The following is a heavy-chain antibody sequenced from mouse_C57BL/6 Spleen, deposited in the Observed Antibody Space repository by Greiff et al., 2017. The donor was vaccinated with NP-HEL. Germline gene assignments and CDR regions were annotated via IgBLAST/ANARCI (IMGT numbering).Heavy chain of an antibody. CDR1: GYTFTDYE. CDR2: IDPETGGT. V-gene: IGHV1-15*01. J-gene: IGHJ1*03. Sequence: LQESGAELVRPGASVTLSCKASGYTFTDYEMHWVKQTPVHGLEWIGAIDPETGGTAYNQKFKGKAILTADKSSSTAYMELRSLTSEDSAVYYCTRDGPYWYFDVWGTGTTVTVSS. CDR3: TRDGPYWYFDV. D-gene: IGHD2-3*01.